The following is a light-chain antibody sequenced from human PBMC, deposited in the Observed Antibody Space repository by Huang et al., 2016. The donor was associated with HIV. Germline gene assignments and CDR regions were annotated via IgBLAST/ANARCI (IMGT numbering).Light chain of an antibody. Sequence: EIVLTQSPATLSVSPGERATLSCRSSQSVSSNLAWYQQKPGQAPRLLIYGASTRATGIPGRCSGSGSGTEFTLTISSLQSEDFALYYCQQYNDWPPWTFGQGTKVDIK. V-gene: IGKV3-15*01. J-gene: IGKJ1*01. CDR2: GAS. CDR1: QSVSSN. CDR3: QQYNDWPPWT.